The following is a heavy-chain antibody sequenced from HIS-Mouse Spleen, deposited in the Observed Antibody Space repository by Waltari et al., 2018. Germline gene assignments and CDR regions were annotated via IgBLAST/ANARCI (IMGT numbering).Heavy chain of an antibody. CDR1: VFTFSSYA. CDR3: ARDHSGWYFDY. J-gene: IGHJ4*02. D-gene: IGHD6-19*01. CDR2: ISYDGSNK. Sequence: QVQMVKSGGCVVQPGRSLRLSCAASVFTFSSYAMHWVRQAPGKVLEWVAVISYDGSNKYYAESVKGRFTISRDNSKNTLYLQMNSLRAEDTAVYYCARDHSGWYFDYWGQGTLVTVSS. V-gene: IGHV3-30-3*01.